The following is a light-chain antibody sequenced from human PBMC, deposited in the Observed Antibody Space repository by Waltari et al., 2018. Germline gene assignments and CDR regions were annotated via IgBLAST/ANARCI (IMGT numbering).Light chain of an antibody. CDR1: QSVSSN. CDR3: QQYNNWPPLFT. V-gene: IGKV3D-15*01. CDR2: GAS. J-gene: IGKJ3*01. Sequence: EIVMTQSPATLSVSPGDRATLSCRASQSVSSNLAWYQQKPGQAPRLLIYGASTRATGIPARFSGTGSGTEFTLTISSLQPEEFAVYYCQQYNNWPPLFTFGPGTKVDMK.